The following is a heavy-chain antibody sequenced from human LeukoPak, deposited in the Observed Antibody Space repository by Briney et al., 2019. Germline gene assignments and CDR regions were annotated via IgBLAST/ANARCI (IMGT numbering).Heavy chain of an antibody. D-gene: IGHD1-14*01. V-gene: IGHV3-30*01. CDR3: ATTGSLGNWFDP. Sequence: GGSLRLSCAASGFTFSSYAMHWVRQAPGKGLEWVAVISYDGSNKYYADSVKGRFTISRDNSKNTLYLQMNSLRAEDTAVYYCATTGSLGNWFDPWGQGTLVTVSS. CDR1: GFTFSSYA. CDR2: ISYDGSNK. J-gene: IGHJ5*02.